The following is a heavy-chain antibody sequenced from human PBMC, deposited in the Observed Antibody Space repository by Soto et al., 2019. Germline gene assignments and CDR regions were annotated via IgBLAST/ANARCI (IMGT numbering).Heavy chain of an antibody. CDR1: GFTFSSYS. J-gene: IGHJ6*02. CDR3: ARDRLITSSRWYGGMDV. Sequence: EVQLVESGGGLVKPGGSLRLSCAASGFTFSSYSMNWVRQAPGKGLEWVSSISSSSSYIYYADSVKGRFTISRDNAKNSLYLQMNSLRAEDTAVYYCARDRLITSSRWYGGMDVWGQGNTVTVSS. V-gene: IGHV3-21*01. CDR2: ISSSSSYI. D-gene: IGHD6-13*01.